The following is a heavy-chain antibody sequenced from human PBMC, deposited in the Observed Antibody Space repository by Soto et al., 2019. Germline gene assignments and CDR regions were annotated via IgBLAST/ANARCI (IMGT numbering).Heavy chain of an antibody. CDR2: TYYRSKWYN. Sequence: SQTLSLTCAIYGDSVSSNSAAWNWIRQSPSRGLEWLGRTYYRSKWYNDYAVSVKSRITINPDTSKNQFSLQLNSVTTEDTAVYYCARDGALGEDIVGVPAAREYYFDYWGQGTLVTVFS. CDR1: GDSVSSNSAA. D-gene: IGHD2-2*01. J-gene: IGHJ4*02. CDR3: ARDGALGEDIVGVPAAREYYFDY. V-gene: IGHV6-1*01.